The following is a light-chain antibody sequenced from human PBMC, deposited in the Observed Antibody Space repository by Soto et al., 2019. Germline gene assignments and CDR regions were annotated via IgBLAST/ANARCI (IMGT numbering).Light chain of an antibody. CDR2: DTS. J-gene: IGKJ5*01. Sequence: EIVLTQSPCTLSLSPGERATLSCRASQSLTNSFIAWYQQKPGQAPRLLIYDTSSRASGIPDRFSGSGSGTDFTLTISRLETEDFAVFYCQQYGTSEIILGQGTRLEIK. CDR3: QQYGTSEII. CDR1: QSLTNSF. V-gene: IGKV3-20*01.